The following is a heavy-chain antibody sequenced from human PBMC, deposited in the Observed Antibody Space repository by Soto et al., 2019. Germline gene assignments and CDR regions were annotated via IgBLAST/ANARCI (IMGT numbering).Heavy chain of an antibody. V-gene: IGHV1-8*01. CDR2: INTTSGYT. CDR1: GYTFTSYD. Sequence: QAQLVQSGAEVKKPGASVKVSCKASGYTFTSYDINWVRQAPGQGLEWVGWINTTSGYTAHALKFQGTVTRAREISTATASMELSTPASAATAVYLWASRVHPGFSSDWGQGTQVTVSA. CDR3: ASRVHPGFSSD. J-gene: IGHJ4*02. D-gene: IGHD3-10*01.